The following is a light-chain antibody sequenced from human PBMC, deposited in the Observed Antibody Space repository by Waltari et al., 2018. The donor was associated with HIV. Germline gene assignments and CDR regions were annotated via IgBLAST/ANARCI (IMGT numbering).Light chain of an antibody. Sequence: QSVLTQPPSVSAAPGQKVTISCSGSVSNIGNNYVSWYQQVPGTAPKLIIYDDHKRTSGIPDRFAGSKSGTAATLGITGLQTGDEADYYCGTWDSSLDYVLFGGGSKLTVL. J-gene: IGLJ2*01. CDR3: GTWDSSLDYVL. CDR1: VSNIGNNY. CDR2: DDH. V-gene: IGLV1-51*01.